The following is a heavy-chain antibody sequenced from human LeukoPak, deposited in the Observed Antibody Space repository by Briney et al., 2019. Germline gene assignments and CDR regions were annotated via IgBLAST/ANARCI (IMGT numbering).Heavy chain of an antibody. CDR1: GFTFSDYW. V-gene: IGHV3-7*01. D-gene: IGHD3-10*01. CDR3: ARANLAYYYGSGSYYGAFDI. Sequence: GGSLRLSCADSGFTFSDYWMTWVRQAPGKGLEWVANIRQDGSEKYYVDSVKGRFTISRDNAKNSLYLQMNSLRGEDTAVYYCARANLAYYYGSGSYYGAFDIWGQGTMVTVSS. J-gene: IGHJ3*02. CDR2: IRQDGSEK.